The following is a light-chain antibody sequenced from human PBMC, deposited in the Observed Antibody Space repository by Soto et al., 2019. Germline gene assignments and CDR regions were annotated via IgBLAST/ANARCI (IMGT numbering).Light chain of an antibody. V-gene: IGKV1-27*01. J-gene: IGKJ2*01. CDR2: AVS. CDR3: QNYKSAPNT. CDR1: QDISNY. Sequence: DIQMTQSPSSLSASVGDRITITCRASQDISNYLAWYQQKPGKVPKVLIYAVSTLQTGVQSRFSGSGSGTVFTLTINSLHPEDVATYYCQNYKSAPNTFGRGTRLEIK.